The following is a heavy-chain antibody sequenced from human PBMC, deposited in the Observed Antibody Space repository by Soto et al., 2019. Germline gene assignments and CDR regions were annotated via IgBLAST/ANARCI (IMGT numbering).Heavy chain of an antibody. CDR3: SRLRAVAGTGWFDP. D-gene: IGHD6-19*01. Sequence: SETLSLTCTVSGGSISSYYWSWIRQPPGKGLEWIGYIYYSGSTNYNPSFKSRVTISVDTSKNQFSLKLSSVTAADTAVYYCSRLRAVAGTGWFDPWGQGTLVTVSS. CDR1: GGSISSYY. J-gene: IGHJ5*02. V-gene: IGHV4-59*12. CDR2: IYYSGST.